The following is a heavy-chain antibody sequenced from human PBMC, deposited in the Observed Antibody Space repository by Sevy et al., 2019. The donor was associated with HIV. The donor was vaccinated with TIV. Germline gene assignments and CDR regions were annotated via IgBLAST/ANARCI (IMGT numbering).Heavy chain of an antibody. D-gene: IGHD3-10*01. Sequence: GGCLRLSCAASGFTFDDYAMHWVRQAPGKGLEWISGINWKSDSIGYADSVKGRFTISRDNAKNCLYLQMNSLRAEDTALYCCAKGGSAYRKYYYYMDVWGKGTTVTVSS. V-gene: IGHV3-9*01. CDR3: AKGGSAYRKYYYYMDV. J-gene: IGHJ6*03. CDR2: INWKSDSI. CDR1: GFTFDDYA.